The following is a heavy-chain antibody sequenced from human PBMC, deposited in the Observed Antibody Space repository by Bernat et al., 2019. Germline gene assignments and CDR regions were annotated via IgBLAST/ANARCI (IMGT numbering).Heavy chain of an antibody. Sequence: QVQLVESGGGVVQPGKSLTLSCVPSGFSFSSYGFHWVRQAPGKGLEWVGVIWYDASNTYYADSVGGRFTISRDDSKNTLFLQINSLGAEDTALYYCGREGWSNSAMACTGTDYWGQGTLVSVSS. CDR3: GREGWSNSAMACTGTDY. CDR2: IWYDASNT. D-gene: IGHD2-8*02. V-gene: IGHV3-33*01. CDR1: GFSFSSYG. J-gene: IGHJ4*02.